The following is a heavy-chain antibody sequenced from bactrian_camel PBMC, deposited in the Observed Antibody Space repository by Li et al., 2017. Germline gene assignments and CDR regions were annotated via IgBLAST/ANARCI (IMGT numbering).Heavy chain of an antibody. D-gene: IGHD5*01. Sequence: VQLVESGGGSVQAGGSLKLSCVAAGAGYIITDCQMGWYRQAPGKERELVSAILPDGTTMYEDSMKGRFTISRDKDKNTMYLQMTNLKTEDTAVYYCAAEGGRCPAPPFNYWGQGTQVTVS. CDR3: AAEGGRCPAPPFNY. V-gene: IGHV3S53*01. CDR1: GAGYIITD. CDR2: ILPDGTT. J-gene: IGHJ4*01.